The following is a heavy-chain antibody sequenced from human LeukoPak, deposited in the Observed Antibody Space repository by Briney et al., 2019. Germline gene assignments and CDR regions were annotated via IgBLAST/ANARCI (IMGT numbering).Heavy chain of an antibody. J-gene: IGHJ6*03. CDR2: ISSSGST. Sequence: SETLSLTCTVSGDSISSGDYYWRWIRQPAGKGLEWIGRISSSGSTNYNPSLKSRVTISVDTSRNQFSLKLSSVTAADTAVYYCARSHYYYYYMDVWGKGTTVTVSS. V-gene: IGHV4-61*02. CDR3: ARSHYYYYYMDV. CDR1: GDSISSGDYY.